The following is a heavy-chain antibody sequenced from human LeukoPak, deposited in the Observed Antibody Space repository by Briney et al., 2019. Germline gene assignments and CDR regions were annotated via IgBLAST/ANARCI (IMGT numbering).Heavy chain of an antibody. D-gene: IGHD6-6*01. V-gene: IGHV1-46*01. Sequence: ASVKVSCKASGYTFTNNFMHWVRQAPGQGLEWIGIINPSGDNTWYAQKFQGRVTMTRDMATSTDYLEVSSLRSEDTAVYYCARDFRSSSGNWFDPWGQGTLVTVSS. CDR2: INPSGDNT. CDR1: GYTFTNNF. J-gene: IGHJ5*02. CDR3: ARDFRSSSGNWFDP.